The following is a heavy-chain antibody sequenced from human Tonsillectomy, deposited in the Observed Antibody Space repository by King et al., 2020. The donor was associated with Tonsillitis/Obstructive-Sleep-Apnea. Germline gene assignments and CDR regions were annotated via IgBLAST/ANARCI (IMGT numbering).Heavy chain of an antibody. V-gene: IGHV4-34*01. CDR2: INHSGST. J-gene: IGHJ4*02. Sequence: VQLQQWGAGLLKPSETLSLTCAVYGGSVSGYYWSWIRQPPGKGLEWIGEINHSGSTNYNPSLKSRVSISVDTSKNQFSLKLSSVTAADTAVYYCARGFTNFGVVIVKPYYFDYWGQGTLVTVSS. CDR1: GGSVSGYY. CDR3: ARGFTNFGVVIVKPYYFDY. D-gene: IGHD3-3*01.